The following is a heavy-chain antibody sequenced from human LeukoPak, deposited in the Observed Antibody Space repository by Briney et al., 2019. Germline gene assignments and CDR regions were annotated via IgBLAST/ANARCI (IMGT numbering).Heavy chain of an antibody. D-gene: IGHD4-23*01. CDR3: ATERGGNFYFDY. Sequence: GASVKVSCKVSGYTLTELSMHWVRQAPGKGLEWMGGFDPEDGETIYAQKFQGRVTITRDTSASTAYMELSSLRSEDTAVYYCATERGGNFYFDYWGQGILVTVSS. CDR1: GYTLTELS. CDR2: FDPEDGET. V-gene: IGHV1-24*01. J-gene: IGHJ4*02.